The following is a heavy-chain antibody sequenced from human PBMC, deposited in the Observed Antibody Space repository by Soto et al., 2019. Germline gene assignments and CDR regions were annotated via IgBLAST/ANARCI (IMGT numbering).Heavy chain of an antibody. CDR1: GVSISSGDYY. CDR3: AREAVVVAATVVVDYFDY. Sequence: TLCLTCTVSGVSISSGDYYWSWIRQPPGKGLEWSGYIYYSWSTYYNPSLKSRVTISVDTSKNQFSLKLSSVTAADTAVYYCAREAVVVAATVVVDYFDYWGQGTLVTVSS. J-gene: IGHJ4*02. V-gene: IGHV4-30-4*01. CDR2: IYYSWST. D-gene: IGHD2-15*01.